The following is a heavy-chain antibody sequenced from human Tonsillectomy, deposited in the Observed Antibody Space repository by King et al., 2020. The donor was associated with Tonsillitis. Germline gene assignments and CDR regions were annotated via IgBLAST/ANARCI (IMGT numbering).Heavy chain of an antibody. J-gene: IGHJ4*02. Sequence: HVQLVESGGGVVQPGRSLRLSCAASGFTFSSYGMHWVRQAPGKGLEWVAVISYDGSNKYYADSVKGRFTVSRDNSKNTLYLQMNSLRAEDTAVYYCAKAEGAPGEPYYFDYWGQGTLVTVSS. CDR2: ISYDGSNK. CDR1: GFTFSSYG. D-gene: IGHD3-10*01. CDR3: AKAEGAPGEPYYFDY. V-gene: IGHV3-30*18.